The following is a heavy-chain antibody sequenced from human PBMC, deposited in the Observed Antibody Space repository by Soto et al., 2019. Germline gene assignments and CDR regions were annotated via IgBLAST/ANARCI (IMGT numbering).Heavy chain of an antibody. CDR2: IFSNYER. V-gene: IGHV2-26*01. J-gene: IGHJ5*02. CDR1: GFSLSNAGMG. CDR3: AQTEDGGRSRTPAGWFDA. Sequence: QVTLKESGPVLVKPTETLTLTCTVSGFSLSNAGMGVSWIRQPPGTALEWLAHIFSNYERIFSTSLKNRLTISKDTFNSQVVLIMTNMDPVDTATYYCAQTEDGGRSRTPAGWFDAWGQGTLVTVSS. D-gene: IGHD2-15*01.